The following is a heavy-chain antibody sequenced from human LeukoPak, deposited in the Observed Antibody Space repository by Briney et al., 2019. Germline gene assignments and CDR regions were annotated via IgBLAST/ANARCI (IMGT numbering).Heavy chain of an antibody. CDR1: GFTFSSYA. D-gene: IGHD2-2*01. Sequence: GGSLRLSCAASGFTFSSYAMNWVRQAPGKGLEWVSGISGGGDTTFYADSVKGRFTISRNNSKNTLYLHMNSLRAEDTAVYYCERLRSSSSSDAFDIWGQGTMVTVSS. CDR3: ERLRSSSSSDAFDI. CDR2: ISGGGDTT. V-gene: IGHV3-23*01. J-gene: IGHJ3*02.